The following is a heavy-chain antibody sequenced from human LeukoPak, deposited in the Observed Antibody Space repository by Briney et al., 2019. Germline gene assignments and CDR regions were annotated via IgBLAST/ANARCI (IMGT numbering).Heavy chain of an antibody. D-gene: IGHD2-15*01. CDR2: ISSSGLT. J-gene: IGHJ4*02. V-gene: IGHV3-23*01. CDR3: AKDGSMVVAAWSYYFDY. CDR1: GFTFSSYG. Sequence: PGGSLRLSCAASGFTFSSYGMSWVRQAPGKGLEWVSAISSSGLTYYADSVKGRFTISRDNSKNTLYLQMNSLRAEDTAIYYCAKDGSMVVAAWSYYFDYWGQGTLVTVSS.